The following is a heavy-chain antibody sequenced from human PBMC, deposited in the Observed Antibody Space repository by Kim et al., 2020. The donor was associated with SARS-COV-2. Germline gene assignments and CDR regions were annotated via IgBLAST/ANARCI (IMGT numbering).Heavy chain of an antibody. V-gene: IGHV3-33*01. Sequence: GGSLRLSCAASGFTFSSYGMHWVRQAPGKGLEWVAVIWYDGSNKYYADSVKGRFTISRDNSKNTLYLQMNSLRAEDTAVYYCARDLWGPSGYDKGGPGRGAPNNPDPFWGQGTLVTVSS. CDR3: ARDLWGPSGYDKGGPGRGAPNNPDPF. CDR2: IWYDGSNK. J-gene: IGHJ4*02. CDR1: GFTFSSYG. D-gene: IGHD5-12*01.